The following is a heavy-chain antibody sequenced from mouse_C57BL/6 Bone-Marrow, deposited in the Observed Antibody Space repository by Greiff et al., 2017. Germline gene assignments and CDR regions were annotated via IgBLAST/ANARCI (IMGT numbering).Heavy chain of an antibody. CDR2: IWWDDDK. CDR1: GFSLSTFGMG. CDR3: ARRGLYYGSSYSAWFAY. D-gene: IGHD1-1*01. J-gene: IGHJ3*01. Sequence: QVTLKVCGPGILQPSQTLSLTCSFSGFSLSTFGMGVGWIRQPSGKGLEWLAHIWWDDDKYYNPALKSRLTISKDTSKNQVFLKIANVDTADTATDYCARRGLYYGSSYSAWFAYWGQGTLVTVSA. V-gene: IGHV8-8*01.